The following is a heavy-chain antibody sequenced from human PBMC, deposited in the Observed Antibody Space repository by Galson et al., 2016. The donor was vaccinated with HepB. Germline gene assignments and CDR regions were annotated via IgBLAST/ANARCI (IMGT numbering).Heavy chain of an antibody. CDR2: IVPGGDST. Sequence: SLRLSCAASGFTFSGSSMSWVRQAPGKGLEWVSAIVPGGDSTYYTDTVRARFIVSRYNSENTLYLQMNSLRADDTAVYYCAKGGDYDAWGQGTLVIVSS. CDR1: GFTFSGSS. CDR3: AKGGDYDA. D-gene: IGHD2-21*02. J-gene: IGHJ5*02. V-gene: IGHV3-23*01.